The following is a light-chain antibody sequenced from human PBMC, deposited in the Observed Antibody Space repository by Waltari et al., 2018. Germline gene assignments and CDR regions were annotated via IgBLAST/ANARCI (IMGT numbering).Light chain of an antibody. CDR2: GAS. CDR1: QSVSSSY. CDR3: QQWKT. V-gene: IGKV3-20*01. J-gene: IGKJ3*01. Sequence: EIVLMQSPGTLSLSPGERATLSCRASQSVSSSYLAWYQQKPGQAPRLLIYGASSMATGIPDRFSGSGSGTDFTLTISRLEPEDFAVYYCQQWKTFGPGTKVDIK.